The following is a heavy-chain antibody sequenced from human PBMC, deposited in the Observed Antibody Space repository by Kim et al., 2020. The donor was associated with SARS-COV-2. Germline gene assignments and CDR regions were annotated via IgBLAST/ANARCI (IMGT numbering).Heavy chain of an antibody. V-gene: IGHV4-34*01. J-gene: IGHJ4*02. D-gene: IGHD2-2*02. Sequence: YNPSPKRRGTISGDTSKTQFTLKLSSVAAADTAVYYCARAVDQPLLYEDYWGQGTLVTVSS. CDR3: ARAVDQPLLYEDY.